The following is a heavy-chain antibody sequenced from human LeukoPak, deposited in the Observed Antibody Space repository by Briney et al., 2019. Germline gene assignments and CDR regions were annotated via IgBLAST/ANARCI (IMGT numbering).Heavy chain of an antibody. CDR1: GFTFSTYA. CDR3: VKVALTYCGGDCYSDY. J-gene: IGHJ4*02. V-gene: IGHV3-64D*09. D-gene: IGHD2-21*02. Sequence: PGGSLILSCSASGFTFSTYAMHWVRQAPGKGLEYVSAISSSGGATYYADSVKGRFTISRDNSKNTLYLQMSSLRAEDTAVYYCVKVALTYCGGDCYSDYWGQGTLVTVSS. CDR2: ISSSGGAT.